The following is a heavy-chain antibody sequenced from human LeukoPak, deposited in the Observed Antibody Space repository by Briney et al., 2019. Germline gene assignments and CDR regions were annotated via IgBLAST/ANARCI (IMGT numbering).Heavy chain of an antibody. CDR2: INPDGSST. D-gene: IGHD4-17*01. CDR3: TRMVTTLRD. V-gene: IGHV3-74*01. J-gene: IGHJ4*02. Sequence: GGSLRLSCAVSGFTLSNYWMHWVRQAPGKGLAWVSRINPDGSSTIYADPVKGRFTISRDNAKNTLYLQMNSLRVEDTAVYYCTRMVTTLRDWGQGTLVTVSS. CDR1: GFTLSNYW.